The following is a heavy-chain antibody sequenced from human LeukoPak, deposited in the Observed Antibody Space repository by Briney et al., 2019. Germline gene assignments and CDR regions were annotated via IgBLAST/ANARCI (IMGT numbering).Heavy chain of an antibody. CDR3: AKSRAADTTLLFDY. D-gene: IGHD6-13*01. Sequence: GGSLRLSCAASGFTFNNYAMNWVRQAPGKGLEWVSAITIGATDTFYLDSAKGRFTISRDNSKNTLYLQMSSLRAEDTAIYYCAKSRAADTTLLFDYWGQGTLVTVSS. V-gene: IGHV3-23*01. CDR2: ITIGATDT. CDR1: GFTFNNYA. J-gene: IGHJ4*02.